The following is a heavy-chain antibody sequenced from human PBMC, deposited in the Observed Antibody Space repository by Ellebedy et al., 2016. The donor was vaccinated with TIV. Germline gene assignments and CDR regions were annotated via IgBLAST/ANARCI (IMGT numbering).Heavy chain of an antibody. CDR1: GFIFSSYS. J-gene: IGHJ5*02. Sequence: GGSLRLXCAASGFIFSSYSMNWVRQAPGKGLEWVSSISGDTNYIYYADSVKGRFTISRDNAKNSLYLQMNSLRVEDTAVYYCARDEATGTWYPYRFDPWGQGTLVTVSS. CDR2: ISGDTNYI. CDR3: ARDEATGTWYPYRFDP. V-gene: IGHV3-21*01. D-gene: IGHD4-17*01.